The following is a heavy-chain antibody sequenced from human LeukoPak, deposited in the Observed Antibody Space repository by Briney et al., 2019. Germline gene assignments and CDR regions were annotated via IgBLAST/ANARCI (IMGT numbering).Heavy chain of an antibody. J-gene: IGHJ4*02. CDR2: ITPNSGGT. D-gene: IGHD3-22*01. V-gene: IGHV1-2*02. Sequence: GASVKVSCKASGDTFTAYYMHWVRQARGQGLEWMGWITPNSGGTNYAQKFQGRVTMTRDTSISTAYMELSRLRSHDTAVYYCARGAHYHDSSEGYDYWGQGTLVTVSS. CDR1: GDTFTAYY. CDR3: ARGAHYHDSSEGYDY.